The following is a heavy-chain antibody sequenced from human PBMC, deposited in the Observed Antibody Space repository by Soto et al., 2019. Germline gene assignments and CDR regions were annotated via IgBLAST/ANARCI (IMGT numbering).Heavy chain of an antibody. CDR1: GFIFTNYA. V-gene: IGHV3-23*01. CDR2: VSGSGGSS. J-gene: IGHJ3*01. D-gene: IGHD4-17*01. Sequence: EVQLLESGGGLVQPGGSLRLSCAASGFIFTNYALSWVRQAPGKGLEWVAGVSGSGGSSYYADSVKARFTVSRDNSRSTLYLQMSSLRAEDSGIYYCAKDADNDDYGVFDVWGQGTLVTVSS. CDR3: AKDADNDDYGVFDV.